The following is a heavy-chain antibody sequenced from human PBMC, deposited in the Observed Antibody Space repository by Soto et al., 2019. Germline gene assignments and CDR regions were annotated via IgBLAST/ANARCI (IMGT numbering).Heavy chain of an antibody. J-gene: IGHJ6*02. D-gene: IGHD5-12*01. CDR1: GGSISSGGYY. CDR2: IYYSGST. Sequence: QVQLQESGPGLVKPSQTLSLTCTVSGGSISSGGYYWSWIRQHPGKGLEWIGYIYYSGSTYYNPSLKSRFTNTVDTSKNHFSLKLSSVTAADTAVYYCARVSMATSYYGMDVWGQGTTVTVSS. V-gene: IGHV4-31*03. CDR3: ARVSMATSYYGMDV.